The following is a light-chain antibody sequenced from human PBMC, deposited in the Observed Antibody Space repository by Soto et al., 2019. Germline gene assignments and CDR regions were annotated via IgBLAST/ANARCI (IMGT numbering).Light chain of an antibody. J-gene: IGKJ4*01. V-gene: IGKV3-11*01. CDR2: DAS. CDR3: QQRSNWPLT. Sequence: VLTQSPATLSLSPGERATLSCRASQSVTSYLAWYQHKPGQAPRLLIYDASNTATGIPARFSGSGSGTDFTLTISSLEPEDFAVYYCQQRSNWPLTFGGGTKVEIK. CDR1: QSVTSY.